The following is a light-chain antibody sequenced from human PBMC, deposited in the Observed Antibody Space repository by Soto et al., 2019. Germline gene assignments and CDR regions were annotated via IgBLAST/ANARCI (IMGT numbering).Light chain of an antibody. CDR1: QSVSSSY. V-gene: IGKV3-20*01. CDR2: GAS. Sequence: EIVFTQSPGTLSLSPGERATLSCRASQSVSSSYLAWYQQKPGKAPRLLIYGASSRDTGIPDRFSGGGSGTDFTLTISRLGPEDFEVYYCQQFSSYPLTFGGGTKVDIK. CDR3: QQFSSYPLT. J-gene: IGKJ4*01.